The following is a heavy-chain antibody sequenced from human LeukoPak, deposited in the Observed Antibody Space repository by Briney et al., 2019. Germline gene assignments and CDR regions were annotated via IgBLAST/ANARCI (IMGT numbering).Heavy chain of an antibody. D-gene: IGHD2-15*01. Sequence: SQTLSLTCTVSSGSISSGGYYWSWVRQHPGKGLEWIAYIYYRGNTYYNPSLQSRVTISVDTSKNQFSLKLSSVTAADTAVYYCARGGSGRDGGTDYWGQGTLVTVSS. V-gene: IGHV4-31*03. CDR1: SGSISSGGYY. CDR3: ARGGSGRDGGTDY. J-gene: IGHJ4*02. CDR2: IYYRGNT.